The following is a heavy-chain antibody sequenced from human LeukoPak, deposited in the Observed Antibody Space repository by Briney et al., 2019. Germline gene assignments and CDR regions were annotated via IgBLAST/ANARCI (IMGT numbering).Heavy chain of an antibody. V-gene: IGHV3-33*01. CDR3: ARGWLNTAMGY. CDR1: GFTFSSYG. Sequence: GRSLRLSCAASGFTFSSYGMHWVRQAPGKGLEWVAVIWYDGSNKYYADSVKGRFTISRDNSKNTLYLQMNSLRAEDTAVYYCARGWLNTAMGYWAQGTLVTVSS. D-gene: IGHD5-18*01. J-gene: IGHJ4*02. CDR2: IWYDGSNK.